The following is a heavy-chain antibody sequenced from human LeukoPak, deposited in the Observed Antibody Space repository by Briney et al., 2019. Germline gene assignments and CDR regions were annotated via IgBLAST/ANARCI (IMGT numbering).Heavy chain of an antibody. Sequence: SETLSLTCTVSGGSISSSSYYWGWIRQPPGKGLEWLGSVFYTGNTYYNPSLKSRVTISVDTSKNQFSLKLSSVTAADTAVYYCARQWGRIFGVPQRGYYFDYWGQGTLVTVSS. D-gene: IGHD3-3*01. J-gene: IGHJ4*02. CDR1: GGSISSSSYY. CDR2: VFYTGNT. CDR3: ARQWGRIFGVPQRGYYFDY. V-gene: IGHV4-39*01.